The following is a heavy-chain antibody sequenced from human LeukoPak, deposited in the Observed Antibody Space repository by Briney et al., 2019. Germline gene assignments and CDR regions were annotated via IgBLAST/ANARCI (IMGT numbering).Heavy chain of an antibody. CDR3: ARDGSGTWNDY. D-gene: IGHD3-10*01. CDR2: INAYNGDT. J-gene: IGHJ4*02. CDR1: GYTFTSYG. V-gene: IGHV1-18*01. Sequence: ASVKVSCKASGYTFTSYGFSWVRQAPGQGLEWVGWINAYNGDTNYAQNLRGRVTVTTDTSTSTAYMELRSLRSDDTAVYYCARDGSGTWNDYWGQGTPVTVSS.